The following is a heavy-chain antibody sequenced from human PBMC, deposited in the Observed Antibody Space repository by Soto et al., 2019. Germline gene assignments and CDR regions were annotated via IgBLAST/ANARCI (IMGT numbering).Heavy chain of an antibody. J-gene: IGHJ4*02. CDR1: GFTFSTYW. Sequence: PGGSLRLSCTASGFTFSTYWMYWVRQAPGKGLVWVSRTNSDGSDTSYADSMKGRFTISRDNAKNTLYLQMNSLRAEDTAVYYCARDRGWSLFDYWGQGTLVTVS. CDR2: TNSDGSDT. D-gene: IGHD6-19*01. CDR3: ARDRGWSLFDY. V-gene: IGHV3-74*01.